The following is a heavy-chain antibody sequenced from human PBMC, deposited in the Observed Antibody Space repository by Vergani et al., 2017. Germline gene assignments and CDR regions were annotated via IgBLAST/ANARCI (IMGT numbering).Heavy chain of an antibody. V-gene: IGHV1-2*02. J-gene: IGHJ6*03. CDR2: INPKRGGT. D-gene: IGHD1-7*01. Sequence: QVQLVQSGAEVKKPGASVKVSCKASGYTFTGYYMHWVREAPGQGLEWMGWINPKRGGTNCAQKFHGRVTMTRDTSISTAYMELSRLRSDDTAVYYCARDGAKLYYMDVWGKGTTVTVSS. CDR1: GYTFTGYY. CDR3: ARDGAKLYYMDV.